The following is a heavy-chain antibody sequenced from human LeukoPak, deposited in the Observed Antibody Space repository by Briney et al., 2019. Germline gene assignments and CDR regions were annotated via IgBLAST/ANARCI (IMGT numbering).Heavy chain of an antibody. V-gene: IGHV4-59*01. Sequence: TSETLSLTCTVSGGSISSYYWSWIRQPPGKGLEWIGYIYYSGSTNYNPSLKSRVTISVDTSKNQFSLKLSSVTAADTAVYYCASEGYGGSLDYWGQATLVTVSS. CDR2: IYYSGST. CDR3: ASEGYGGSLDY. J-gene: IGHJ4*02. D-gene: IGHD4/OR15-4a*01. CDR1: GGSISSYY.